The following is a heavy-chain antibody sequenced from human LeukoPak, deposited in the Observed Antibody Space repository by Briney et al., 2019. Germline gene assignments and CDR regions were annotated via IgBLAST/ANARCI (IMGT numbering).Heavy chain of an antibody. V-gene: IGHV5-51*01. J-gene: IGHJ4*02. CDR2: IYPGDYET. CDR1: GYSFSNYW. Sequence: GESLKISCEGSGYSFSNYWIGWVRQMPWKGLEWMGIIYPGDYETRYSPSFQGLVTISVDKSISTAYLQCSSLKASDTAMYYCAIPPGYCGNDCSFDHWGQGTLVTVSS. CDR3: AIPPGYCGNDCSFDH. D-gene: IGHD2-21*02.